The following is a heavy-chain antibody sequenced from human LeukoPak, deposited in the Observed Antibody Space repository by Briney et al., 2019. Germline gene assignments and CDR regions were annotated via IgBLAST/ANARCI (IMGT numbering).Heavy chain of an antibody. CDR3: ARDLSAPPHLVTYYYYMDV. Sequence: GGSLRLSCVASGFSFSSYSMNWVRQAPGKGLERVSYISSGSNTIDYADSVKGRFTISRDNAKSSLYLQMNSLRAEDTAVYYCARDLSAPPHLVTYYYYMDVWGKGATVTVSS. J-gene: IGHJ6*03. CDR2: ISSGSNTI. CDR1: GFSFSSYS. V-gene: IGHV3-48*01. D-gene: IGHD6-13*01.